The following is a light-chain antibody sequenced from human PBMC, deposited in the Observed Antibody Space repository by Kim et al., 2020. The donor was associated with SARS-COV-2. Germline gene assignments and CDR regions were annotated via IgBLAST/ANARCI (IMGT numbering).Light chain of an antibody. CDR3: ATWDDSLDGWV. V-gene: IGLV1-44*01. CDR1: NSNIGSNT. J-gene: IGLJ3*02. Sequence: RVTISCSGSNSNIGSNTVDRYRQLPGTAPKLLIYSYDLRPSGVPDRFSGSKSGTSASLAISGLQSEDEADYYCATWDDSLDGWVFGGGTQLTVL. CDR2: SYD.